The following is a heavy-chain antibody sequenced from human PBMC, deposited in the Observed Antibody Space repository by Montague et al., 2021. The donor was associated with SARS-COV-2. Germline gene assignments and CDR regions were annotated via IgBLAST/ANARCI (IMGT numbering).Heavy chain of an antibody. D-gene: IGHD3-3*01. V-gene: IGHV3-23*03. J-gene: IGHJ4*02. CDR3: AKDPHYDFWSGYYFDY. CDR1: GFTFSNYA. CDR2: IYSGGSST. Sequence: SLRLSCAASGFTFSNYAMSWVRQAPGKGLEWVSVIYSGGSSTYYADSVKGRFTISRDNSKNTLHLQMNSLRAEDTAVYYCAKDPHYDFWSGYYFDYWGQGTLVTVSS.